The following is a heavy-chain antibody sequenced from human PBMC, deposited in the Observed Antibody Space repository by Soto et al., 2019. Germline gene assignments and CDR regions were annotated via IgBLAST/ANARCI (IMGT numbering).Heavy chain of an antibody. CDR1: GDGISSNSAA. D-gene: IGHD6-13*01. Sequence: SQTLSLTCAISGDGISSNSAAWNWIRQSPSRGLEWLGRTYYRSKWYNDYAASVKSRMTINPDTSKNQFSLELNSVTPEDTAVYYCARGSYTSTWYWGQGTLVTVSS. CDR2: TYYRSKWYN. J-gene: IGHJ4*02. CDR3: ARGSYTSTWY. V-gene: IGHV6-1*01.